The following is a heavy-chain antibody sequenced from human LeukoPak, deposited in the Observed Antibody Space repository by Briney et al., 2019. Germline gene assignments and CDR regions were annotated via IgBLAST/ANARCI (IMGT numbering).Heavy chain of an antibody. D-gene: IGHD1-26*01. Sequence: PGGSLRLSCAASGFTFDDYGMSWARQGPGKGLEWVSGINWNGGNTGYADPVKGRFTIFRDNAKNSLYLEMDSLRVEDTALYYCARTSDGNWFDPWGQGTLVTVSS. J-gene: IGHJ5*02. CDR3: ARTSDGNWFDP. V-gene: IGHV3-20*04. CDR1: GFTFDDYG. CDR2: INWNGGNT.